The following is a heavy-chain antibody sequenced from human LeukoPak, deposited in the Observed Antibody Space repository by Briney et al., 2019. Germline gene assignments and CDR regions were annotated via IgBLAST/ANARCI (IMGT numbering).Heavy chain of an antibody. V-gene: IGHV3-74*01. CDR3: ARVGSGGSCYDY. D-gene: IGHD2-15*01. CDR2: INSDGSST. Sequence: RPGGSLRLSCAASGFTFRSYWMHWVRQAPGKGLVWVSRINSDGSSTSYADSVKGRFTISRDNAKNTLYLQMNSLRAEDTAVYYCARVGSGGSCYDYWGQGTLVTVSS. CDR1: GFTFRSYW. J-gene: IGHJ4*02.